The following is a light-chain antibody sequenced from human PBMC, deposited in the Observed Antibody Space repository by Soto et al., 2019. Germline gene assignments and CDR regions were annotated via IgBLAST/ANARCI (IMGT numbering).Light chain of an antibody. J-gene: IGKJ2*01. V-gene: IGKV1-5*01. CDR3: HQYNSY. CDR2: DAS. Sequence: DVHMTQSPSSLSASVGDRVTITCRASERIATWLAWYQQKPGQAPKLLIYDASRLESGVPSRFSGGGSGTEFTLTISGLQPVDFATYYCHQYNSYFGPGTKLEI. CDR1: ERIATW.